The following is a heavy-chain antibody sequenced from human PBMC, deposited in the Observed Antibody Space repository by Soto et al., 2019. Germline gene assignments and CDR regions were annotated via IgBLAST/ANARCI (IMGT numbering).Heavy chain of an antibody. CDR2: IIPIFGTA. V-gene: IGHV1-69*13. CDR1: GGTFSSYA. Sequence: SVKVSCKASGGTFSSYAISWARQAPGQGLEWMGGIIPIFGTANYAQKFQGRVTITADESTSTAYMELSSLRSEDTAVYYCASGRHDDAFDIWGQGTMVTVSS. J-gene: IGHJ3*02. D-gene: IGHD6-25*01. CDR3: ASGRHDDAFDI.